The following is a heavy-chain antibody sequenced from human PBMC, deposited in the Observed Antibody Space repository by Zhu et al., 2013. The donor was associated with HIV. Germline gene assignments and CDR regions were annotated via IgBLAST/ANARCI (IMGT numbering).Heavy chain of an antibody. CDR1: GGSIRSGDYY. J-gene: IGHJ4*02. D-gene: IGHD6-13*01. CDR3: ARAIVTSNWYEDY. CDR2: IFLSGTT. V-gene: IGHV4-30-4*01. Sequence: QVQLQESGPGLVKPSQTLSLTCNVSGGSIRSGDYYWSWIRQPPGRGLEWIGYIFLSGTTYYNPSLKSRLTISLDTSKNQFSVKLTSVTAADTAVYYCARAIVTSNWYEDYWGQGTLVTVSS.